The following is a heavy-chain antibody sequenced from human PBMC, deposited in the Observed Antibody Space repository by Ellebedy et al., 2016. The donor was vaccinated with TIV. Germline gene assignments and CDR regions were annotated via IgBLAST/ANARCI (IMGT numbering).Heavy chain of an antibody. V-gene: IGHV3-23*01. CDR3: APYDYVWGSAPD. CDR2: ISGSGGST. J-gene: IGHJ4*02. Sequence: GGSLRLSXAASGFTFSSYAMSWVRQAPGKGLEWVSAISGSGGSTYYADSVKGRFTISRDNSKNTLYLQMNSLRAEDTAVYYCAPYDYVWGSAPDWGQGTLVTVSS. CDR1: GFTFSSYA. D-gene: IGHD3-16*01.